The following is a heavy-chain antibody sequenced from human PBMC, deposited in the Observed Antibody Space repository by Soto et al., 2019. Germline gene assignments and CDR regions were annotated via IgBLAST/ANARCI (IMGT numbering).Heavy chain of an antibody. CDR1: GGSISSYY. CDR2: IYYSGST. D-gene: IGHD3-10*01. Sequence: PSETLSLTCTVSGGSISSYYWSWIRQPPGKGLEWIGYIYYSGSTDYDPSLKSRVTMSIDTSKNQFSLQLSSVTAADTAVYYCARRGPYYFDHWGQGTRVTVSS. V-gene: IGHV4-59*12. CDR3: ARRGPYYFDH. J-gene: IGHJ4*02.